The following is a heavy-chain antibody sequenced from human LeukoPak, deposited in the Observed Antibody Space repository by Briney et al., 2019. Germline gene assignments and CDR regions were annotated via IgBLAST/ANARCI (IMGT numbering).Heavy chain of an antibody. CDR2: ISAYNGNT. J-gene: IGHJ4*02. CDR3: ARDMYRSGRVPFDY. Sequence: GASVKVSCKASGYTFTSYGISWVRQAPGQGLEWMGWISAYNGNTNYVQKLQGRVTMTTDTSTSTAYMELRSLRSDDTAVYYCARDMYRSGRVPFDYWGQGTLVTVSS. V-gene: IGHV1-18*01. D-gene: IGHD6-19*01. CDR1: GYTFTSYG.